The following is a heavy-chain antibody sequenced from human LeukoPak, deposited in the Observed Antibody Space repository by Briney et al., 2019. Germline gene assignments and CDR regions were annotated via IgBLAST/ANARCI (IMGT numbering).Heavy chain of an antibody. D-gene: IGHD3-3*02. Sequence: SETLSLTCAVYGGSFSGYYWSWIRQPPGKGLEWIGEINHSGSTNYNPSLKSRVTISVDTSKNQFSLQLNSVTAADTAVYYCARDISGGSHVFDIWGQGTMVTVSS. CDR2: INHSGST. CDR3: ARDISGGSHVFDI. CDR1: GGSFSGYY. V-gene: IGHV4-34*01. J-gene: IGHJ3*02.